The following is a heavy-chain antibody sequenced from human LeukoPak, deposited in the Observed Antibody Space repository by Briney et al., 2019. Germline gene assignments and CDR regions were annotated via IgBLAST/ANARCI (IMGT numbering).Heavy chain of an antibody. J-gene: IGHJ4*02. CDR1: GGSISSSSYY. Sequence: SETLSLTCTVSGGSISSSSYYWGWIRQPPGKGLEWIGSIYYSGSTFYNPSLKSRVTISVDTSKNQFSLKLSSVTAADTAAYYCARHLDSSGYYYGTNDYWGQGTLVTVSS. D-gene: IGHD3-22*01. CDR3: ARHLDSSGYYYGTNDY. V-gene: IGHV4-39*01. CDR2: IYYSGST.